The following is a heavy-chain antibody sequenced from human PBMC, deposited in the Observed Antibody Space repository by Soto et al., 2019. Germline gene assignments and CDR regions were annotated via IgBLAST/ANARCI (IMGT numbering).Heavy chain of an antibody. Sequence: GASVKVSCKASGGTFSSYAISWVRQAPGQGLEWMGGIIPIFGTANYAQKFQGRVTITADESTSTAYMELSSLRSEDTAVYYCASQCSSIAAQAPYYYYYGIDVWGQGTTVTVSS. V-gene: IGHV1-69*13. D-gene: IGHD6-6*01. CDR3: ASQCSSIAAQAPYYYYYGIDV. CDR1: GGTFSSYA. CDR2: IIPIFGTA. J-gene: IGHJ6*02.